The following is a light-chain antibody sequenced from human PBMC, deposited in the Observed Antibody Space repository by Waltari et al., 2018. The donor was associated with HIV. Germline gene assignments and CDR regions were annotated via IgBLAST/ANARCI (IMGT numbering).Light chain of an antibody. CDR2: EVT. Sequence: QSALTPPASVSGSPGQSTAISRTGTSSNVGSDDLVSWYQQQPGEAPKLLIYEVTKRPSGVSNRFSGSKSGNTASLTISGLQAEDEADYYCCSCPRSGIRYVFGTGTKVTVL. CDR1: SSNVGSDDL. CDR3: CSCPRSGIRYV. J-gene: IGLJ1*01. V-gene: IGLV2-23*02.